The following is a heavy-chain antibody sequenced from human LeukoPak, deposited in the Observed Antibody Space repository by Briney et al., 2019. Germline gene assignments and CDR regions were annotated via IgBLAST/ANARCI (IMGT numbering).Heavy chain of an antibody. CDR2: TYYRSKWYN. Sequence: SQTLSLTCAISGDSVSSNSAAWNWIRQSPSRGLEWLGRTYYRSKWYNDYAVSVKSRITINPDTSKNQFSLQLNSVTPEDTAVYYCARGGVAESGYSYGSPNYCYGMDVWGQGTTVTVSS. CDR1: GDSVSSNSAA. D-gene: IGHD5-18*01. CDR3: ARGGVAESGYSYGSPNYCYGMDV. J-gene: IGHJ6*02. V-gene: IGHV6-1*01.